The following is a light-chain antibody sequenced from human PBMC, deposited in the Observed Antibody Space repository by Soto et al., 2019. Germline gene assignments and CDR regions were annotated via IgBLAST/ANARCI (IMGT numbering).Light chain of an antibody. Sequence: QSALTQPHSESGSPGQSVTISCTGTSSDVGGYNYVSWYQQHPGKAPKLMIYEVSKRPSGVPDRFSGSKSGNTASLTVSGLQAEDESDYYCSSYAVSNNLRLFGTGIKFAVL. CDR3: SSYAVSNNLRL. CDR2: EVS. V-gene: IGLV2-8*01. J-gene: IGLJ1*01. CDR1: SSDVGGYNY.